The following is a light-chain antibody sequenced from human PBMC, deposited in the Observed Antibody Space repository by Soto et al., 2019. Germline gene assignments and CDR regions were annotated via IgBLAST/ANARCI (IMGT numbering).Light chain of an antibody. CDR3: MHSIAWPWT. CDR2: NVS. Sequence: DVVMTQSPLSLPVTLGQPASISCRSSQSLLFSDGNTYFNWFQQRPGQSPRRLFYNVSNRDSGVSDKXSASGSGTDFTLKISRVEAEDVGVYYCMHSIAWPWTFGQGTKVEIK. J-gene: IGKJ1*01. V-gene: IGKV2-30*01. CDR1: QSLLFSDGNTY.